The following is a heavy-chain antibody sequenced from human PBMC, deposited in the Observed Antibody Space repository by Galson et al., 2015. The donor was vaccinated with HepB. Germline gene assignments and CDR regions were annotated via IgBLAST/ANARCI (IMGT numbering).Heavy chain of an antibody. Sequence: SLRLSCAVSGFTFSNYGMHWVRQAPGKGLIWVSRINSDGSSSSYADYVKGRFTISRDDAKNTLYLQLNSLRAEDTAIYYCARGRPGTFTVLGNWGQGSSVTVPS. CDR1: GFTFSNYG. D-gene: IGHD1-1*01. CDR3: ARGRPGTFTVLGN. CDR2: INSDGSSS. V-gene: IGHV3-74*01. J-gene: IGHJ4*02.